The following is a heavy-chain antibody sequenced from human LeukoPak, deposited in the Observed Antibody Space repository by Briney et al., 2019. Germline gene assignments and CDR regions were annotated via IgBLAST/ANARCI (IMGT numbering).Heavy chain of an antibody. CDR1: GFTFSTYA. J-gene: IGHJ4*02. D-gene: IGHD3-10*01. V-gene: IGHV3-30-3*01. CDR3: ARDRSRLLFWIGVVDN. Sequence: GGSLRLSCAASGFTFSTYAMHWVRQAPGKGLEWMTVISKDGSKRVSTDSMRGRFTISRDNAKNTLYLQMNSLRVEDTAVYYCARDRSRLLFWIGVVDNWGQGTLVTVSS. CDR2: ISKDGSKR.